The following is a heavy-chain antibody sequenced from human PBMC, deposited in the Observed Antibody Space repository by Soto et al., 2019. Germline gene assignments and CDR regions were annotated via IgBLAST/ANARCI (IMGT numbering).Heavy chain of an antibody. CDR1: GGTFSSYA. V-gene: IGHV1-69*13. Sequence: SVKVSCKASGGTFSSYAISWVRQAPGQGLEWMGGIIPMFGTADYAQKFQGRVTITADESTSTAYMELSSLRSDDTAVYYCATMKGGSQYYYYGMDVWGQGTTVTVS. CDR2: IIPMFGTA. CDR3: ATMKGGSQYYYYGMDV. J-gene: IGHJ6*02. D-gene: IGHD3-10*01.